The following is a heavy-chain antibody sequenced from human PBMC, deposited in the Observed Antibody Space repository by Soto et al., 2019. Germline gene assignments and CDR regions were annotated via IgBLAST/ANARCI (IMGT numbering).Heavy chain of an antibody. CDR1: GGSISSHY. J-gene: IGHJ6*02. D-gene: IGHD1-26*01. CDR2: IYYRGST. V-gene: IGHV4-59*11. CDR3: ARDGREASGMDV. Sequence: KPSETLSLTCTVSGGSISSHYWSWVRQAPGKGLEWIGHIYYRGSTSYNPSLRSRSTIPVDTSNNQFSLKLNSVTTADTAVYYCARDGREASGMDVWGQGTKVTVSS.